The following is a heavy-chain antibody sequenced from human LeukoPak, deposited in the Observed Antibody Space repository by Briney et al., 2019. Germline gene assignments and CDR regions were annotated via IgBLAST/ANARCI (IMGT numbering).Heavy chain of an antibody. J-gene: IGHJ4*02. V-gene: IGHV3-23*01. CDR3: AKGAGYYDSSGPRFDC. CDR1: GFTFSSYA. CDR2: ISGSGGST. D-gene: IGHD3-22*01. Sequence: GGSLRLSCAASGFTFSSYAMSWVRQAPGKGLEWVSAISGSGGSTYYADSVKGRFTISRDNSKNTLYLQMNSLRAEDTAVYYCAKGAGYYDSSGPRFDCWGQGTLVTVSS.